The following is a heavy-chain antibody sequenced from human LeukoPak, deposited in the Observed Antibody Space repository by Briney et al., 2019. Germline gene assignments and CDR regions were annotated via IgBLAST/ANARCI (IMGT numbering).Heavy chain of an antibody. J-gene: IGHJ5*02. Sequence: GGSLRLSCAASGFTFSSYGMHWVRQAPGKGLEWVAVISYDGSNKYYADSVKGRFAISRGNSKNTLYLQMNSLRAEDTAVYYCAKDRMAYCGGDCPMWFDPWGQGTLVTVSS. CDR1: GFTFSSYG. D-gene: IGHD2-21*02. CDR3: AKDRMAYCGGDCPMWFDP. CDR2: ISYDGSNK. V-gene: IGHV3-30*18.